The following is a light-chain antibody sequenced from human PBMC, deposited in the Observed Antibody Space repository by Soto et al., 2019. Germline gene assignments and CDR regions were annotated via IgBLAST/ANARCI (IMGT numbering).Light chain of an antibody. CDR3: QQYNGYFRT. J-gene: IGKJ2*01. CDR2: DAS. V-gene: IGKV1-5*01. CDR1: QSIGRW. Sequence: DIQMTQSPSTLSASVGDRVTITCRASQSIGRWLAWYQHKPGKAPKLLIYDASSLESGVPSRFSGSGSGTEFTLTISSLQPDDVATYYCQQYNGYFRTFGQGTKLHIK.